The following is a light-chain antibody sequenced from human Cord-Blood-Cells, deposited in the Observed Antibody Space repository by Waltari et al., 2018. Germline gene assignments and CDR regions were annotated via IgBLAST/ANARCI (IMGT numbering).Light chain of an antibody. V-gene: IGLV2-11*01. Sequence: QSALPQPRSVSGSPGQSVTISCTGTSSDVGGYTYVSWYQQHPGKAPKLMIYDVSKRPSGVPDRFSGSKSGNTASMTISGLQAEDEADYYCCSYAGSYTVVFGGGTKLTVL. CDR1: SSDVGGYTY. CDR2: DVS. J-gene: IGLJ2*01. CDR3: CSYAGSYTVV.